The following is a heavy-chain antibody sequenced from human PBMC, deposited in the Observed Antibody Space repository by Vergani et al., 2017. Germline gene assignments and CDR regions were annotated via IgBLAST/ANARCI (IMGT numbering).Heavy chain of an antibody. CDR2: IYHSGST. J-gene: IGHJ5*02. V-gene: IGHV4-4*03. CDR1: GGSISSSNW. D-gene: IGHD6-19*01. Sequence: QVQLQESGPGLVKPPGTLCLTCAVSGGSISSSNWWSWVRQPPGKGLEWIGEIYHSGSTNYNPSLKSRVTISVDTSKNQFSLTLTSVTAADTAVYYCASDTHSGQRADRCGQGILVTVTS. CDR3: ASDTHSGQRADR.